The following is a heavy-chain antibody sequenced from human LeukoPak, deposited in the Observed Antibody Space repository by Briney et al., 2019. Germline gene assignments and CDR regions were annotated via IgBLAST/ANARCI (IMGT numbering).Heavy chain of an antibody. CDR3: GRDQSPGDIVPTTFDY. Sequence: ASVKVSCKASGYTFTTYGITWVRQAPGQGLDWMGWISAFNGKTNYAQKLQGRVTMTTDTSTSTAYMELRSLRSDDTAVYYCGRDQSPGDIVPTTFDYWGQGTLVTVSS. CDR1: GYTFTTYG. D-gene: IGHD5-12*01. J-gene: IGHJ4*02. V-gene: IGHV1-18*04. CDR2: ISAFNGKT.